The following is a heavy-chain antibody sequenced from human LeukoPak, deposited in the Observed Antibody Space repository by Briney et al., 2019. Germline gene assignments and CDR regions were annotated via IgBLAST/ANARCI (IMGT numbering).Heavy chain of an antibody. V-gene: IGHV1-18*01. Sequence: ASVKVSCKASGYTFTSYGISWVRQAPGQGLEWMGWISAYNGNTNYAQKLQGRVTMTTDTSTSTAYIELRSLRSDDTAVYYCARVLSVHWYYFDYWGQGTLVTVSS. CDR2: ISAYNGNT. D-gene: IGHD2-8*02. CDR1: GYTFTSYG. CDR3: ARVLSVHWYYFDY. J-gene: IGHJ4*02.